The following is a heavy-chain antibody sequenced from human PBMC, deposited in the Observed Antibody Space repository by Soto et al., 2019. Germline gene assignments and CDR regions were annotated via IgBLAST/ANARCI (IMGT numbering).Heavy chain of an antibody. CDR3: ARDRGDGYSWGDFDY. D-gene: IGHD3-10*01. CDR1: GFTFSSYA. Sequence: QVQLVESGGGVVQPGRSLRLSCAASGFTFSSYAMHWVRQAPGKGLEWVADISYDGSNKYYADSVKGRFTISRDNSKNTLYLQMNSLRAEDTAVYYCARDRGDGYSWGDFDYWGQGTLVTVSS. CDR2: ISYDGSNK. V-gene: IGHV3-30-3*01. J-gene: IGHJ4*02.